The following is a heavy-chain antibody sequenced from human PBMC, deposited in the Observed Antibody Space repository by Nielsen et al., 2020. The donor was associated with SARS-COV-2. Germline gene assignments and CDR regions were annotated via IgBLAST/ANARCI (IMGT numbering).Heavy chain of an antibody. CDR1: GFTFSSYD. J-gene: IGHJ4*02. Sequence: GGSLRLSCAASGFTFSSYDMHWVRQATGKGLEWVSAIGTAGDTYYPGSVKGRFTISRDKAENTLYLQMNSLRADDTAVYYCVRVRDGGYYYDTGPFDYWGQGTLVTVSS. CDR2: IGTAGDT. V-gene: IGHV3-13*04. CDR3: VRVRDGGYYYDTGPFDY. D-gene: IGHD3-22*01.